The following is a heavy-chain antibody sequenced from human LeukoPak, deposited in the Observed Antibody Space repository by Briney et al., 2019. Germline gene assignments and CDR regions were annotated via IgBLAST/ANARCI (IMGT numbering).Heavy chain of an antibody. Sequence: GGSLRLSCAASGFTFSTYTMSWVRQAPGKGLEWVSGMSGRGSSTYYADSVKGRFTISRDNSKNTLYLQMNSLRAEDTAVYYCAKDWYSGSSITFDYWGLGTLVTVSS. V-gene: IGHV3-23*01. CDR2: MSGRGSST. CDR1: GFTFSTYT. J-gene: IGHJ4*02. CDR3: AKDWYSGSSITFDY. D-gene: IGHD1-26*01.